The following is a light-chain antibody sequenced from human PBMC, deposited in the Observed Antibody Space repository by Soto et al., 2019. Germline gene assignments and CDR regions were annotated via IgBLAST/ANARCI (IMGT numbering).Light chain of an antibody. CDR3: QQYYTTPWT. Sequence: DIVMTQSPDSLAVSLGEGATINCKSSQSVLYSSNNKNYLAWYQQKPGQPPKLLIYWASTRESGVPDRFSGSGSGTDFTLTISSLQAEDVAVYYVQQYYTTPWTFGQGTKVDIK. V-gene: IGKV4-1*01. CDR1: QSVLYSSNNKNY. J-gene: IGKJ1*01. CDR2: WAS.